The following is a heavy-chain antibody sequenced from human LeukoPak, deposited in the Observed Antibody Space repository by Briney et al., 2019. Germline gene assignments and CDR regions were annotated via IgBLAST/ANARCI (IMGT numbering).Heavy chain of an antibody. V-gene: IGHV1-46*01. J-gene: IGHJ4*02. CDR3: ARGGYYYGSGSGPPFDY. Sequence: ASVKVSCKASGYTFTSYYMHWVRQAPGQGLEWMGIINPSGGSTSYAQKFQGRVTMTRDTPTSTVYMELSSLRSEDTAVYYCARGGYYYGSGSGPPFDYWGQGTLVTVSS. D-gene: IGHD3-10*01. CDR2: INPSGGST. CDR1: GYTFTSYY.